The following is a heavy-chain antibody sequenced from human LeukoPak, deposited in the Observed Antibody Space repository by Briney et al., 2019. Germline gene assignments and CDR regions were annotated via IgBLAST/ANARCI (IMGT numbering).Heavy chain of an antibody. D-gene: IGHD2-15*01. CDR3: ARGGWCSGGSCYSGLVYFDY. V-gene: IGHV4-59*01. CDR2: IYYSGST. Sequence: SETLSLTRTVSGGSISSYYWSWIRQPPGKGLEWIGYIYYSGSTNYNPSLKSRVTISVDTSKNQFSLKLSSVTAADTAVYYCARGGWCSGGSCYSGLVYFDYWGQGTLVTVSS. CDR1: GGSISSYY. J-gene: IGHJ4*02.